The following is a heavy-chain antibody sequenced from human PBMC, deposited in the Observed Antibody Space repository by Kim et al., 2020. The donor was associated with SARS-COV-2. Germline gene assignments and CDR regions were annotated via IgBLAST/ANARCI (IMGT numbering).Heavy chain of an antibody. J-gene: IGHJ4*02. CDR3: ARMNYDILTGYYSFDY. Sequence: SETLSLTCTVSGGSISSGGYYWSWIRHHPGKGLEWIGYIYYSGSTYYNPSLKSRVTISVDTSKNQFSLKLSSVTAADTAVYYCARMNYDILTGYYSFDYWGQGTLVTVSS. V-gene: IGHV4-31*03. CDR2: IYYSGST. CDR1: GGSISSGGYY. D-gene: IGHD3-9*01.